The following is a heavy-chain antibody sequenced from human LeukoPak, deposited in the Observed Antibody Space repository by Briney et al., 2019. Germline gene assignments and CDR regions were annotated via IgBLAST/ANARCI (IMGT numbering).Heavy chain of an antibody. V-gene: IGHV4-61*01. J-gene: IGHJ4*02. CDR1: GGSVSSGPHY. CDR3: ARTWDY. CDR2: IHYSGST. Sequence: SETLSLICTVSGGSVSSGPHYWSWIRQPPGKGLEWIAYIHYSGSTKYSPSLKSRLTISLDTSKNQFSLHLTSVTAADTAVYFCARTWDYWGQGTLVTVSS.